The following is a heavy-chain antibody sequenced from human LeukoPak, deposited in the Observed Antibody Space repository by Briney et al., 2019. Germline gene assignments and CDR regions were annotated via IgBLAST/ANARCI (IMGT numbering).Heavy chain of an antibody. V-gene: IGHV1-8*01. CDR2: MNPNSGNT. J-gene: IGHJ5*02. Sequence: GASVKVSCKTSGYTFTAYEIHWVRQATGQGLEWMGWMNPNSGNTGYEQKFQGRVTMTRDTSMTTAYMEPSSLRFEDTATYYCAGGGARSFAPWEQGTLVTVSS. D-gene: IGHD1-26*01. CDR3: AGGGARSFAP. CDR1: GYTFTAYE.